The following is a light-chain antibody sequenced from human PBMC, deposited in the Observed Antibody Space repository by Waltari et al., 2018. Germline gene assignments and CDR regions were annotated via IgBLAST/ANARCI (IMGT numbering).Light chain of an antibody. CDR1: QSVSTF. CDR2: GAS. CDR3: QKYDRLPAT. J-gene: IGKJ1*01. Sequence: EIVLTQSPGTLPLSPGERGTLSCRASQSVSTFLAGDQQKPGQAPRLLIYGASTRATGIPDRFSGSGSGTDFSLTISRLEPEDFAVYYCQKYDRLPATFGQGTKVEIK. V-gene: IGKV3-20*01.